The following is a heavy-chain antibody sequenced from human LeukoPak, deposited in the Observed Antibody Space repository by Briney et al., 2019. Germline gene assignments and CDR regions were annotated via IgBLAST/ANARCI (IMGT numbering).Heavy chain of an antibody. D-gene: IGHD5-12*01. J-gene: IGHJ4*02. CDR3: ARGGGGYDSFFDY. CDR1: GGTFSSYT. V-gene: IGHV1-69*13. CDR2: IIPIFGTA. Sequence: GASVKVSCKASGGTFSSYTINWVRQAPGQGLEWMGGIIPIFGTANYAQKFQGRVTISADESTSTAYMELSSLRAEDTAVYYCARGGGGYDSFFDYWGQGSLVTVSS.